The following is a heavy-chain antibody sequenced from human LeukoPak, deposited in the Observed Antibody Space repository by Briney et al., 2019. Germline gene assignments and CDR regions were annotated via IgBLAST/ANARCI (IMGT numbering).Heavy chain of an antibody. CDR2: TNAGNGNT. CDR3: ARESRITIFGVVIKSYYGMDV. J-gene: IGHJ6*02. D-gene: IGHD3-3*01. V-gene: IGHV1-3*01. Sequence: ASVKVSWKASGYTFTSYAMHWVRQAPGQRLEWMGWTNAGNGNTKYSQKFQGRVTITRDTSASTAYMELSSLRSEDTAVYYCARESRITIFGVVIKSYYGMDVWGQGTTVTVSS. CDR1: GYTFTSYA.